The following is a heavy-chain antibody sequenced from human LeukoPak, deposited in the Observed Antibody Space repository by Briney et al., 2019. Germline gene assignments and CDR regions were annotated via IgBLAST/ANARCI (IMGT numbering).Heavy chain of an antibody. J-gene: IGHJ3*02. CDR3: ARELGSGGSCRALDI. V-gene: IGHV1-18*01. CDR2: ISGYNGNT. D-gene: IGHD2-15*01. CDR1: GYTFTNYG. Sequence: APVKVSCTASGYTFTNYGISWVRQAPGKGLEWVGWISGYNGNTKYAQKLLGRVIMTTDTPTTTVYMELRSLRSDDTAVYYCARELGSGGSCRALDIWGQGTMVTVSS.